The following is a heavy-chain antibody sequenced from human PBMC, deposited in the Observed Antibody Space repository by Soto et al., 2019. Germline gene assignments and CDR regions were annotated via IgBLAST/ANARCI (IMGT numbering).Heavy chain of an antibody. J-gene: IGHJ4*02. CDR2: IYSGGST. V-gene: IGHV3-53*01. CDR3: ARSGVYYDSSGYYQNVWDY. Sequence: GGSLRLSCAASGFTVSSNYMSWVRQAPGKGLEWVSVIYSGGSTYYADSVKGRFTISRDNSKNTLYLQMNSLRAEDTAVYYCARSGVYYDSSGYYQNVWDYWGQGTLVTVSS. CDR1: GFTVSSNY. D-gene: IGHD3-22*01.